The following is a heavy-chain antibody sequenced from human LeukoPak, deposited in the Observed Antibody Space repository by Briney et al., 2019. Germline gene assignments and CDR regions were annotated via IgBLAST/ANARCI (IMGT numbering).Heavy chain of an antibody. Sequence: GGSLRLSCGAFGFTFSRSWMSWVRQAPGKGLEWVANIKQDESETYYVDSVKGRFTVSRDNTKNSLYLQMDSLRAEDTAVYYCARISTAVAGADYWGQGTLVIVSS. CDR3: ARISTAVAGADY. D-gene: IGHD6-19*01. CDR2: IKQDESET. V-gene: IGHV3-7*01. CDR1: GFTFSRSW. J-gene: IGHJ4*02.